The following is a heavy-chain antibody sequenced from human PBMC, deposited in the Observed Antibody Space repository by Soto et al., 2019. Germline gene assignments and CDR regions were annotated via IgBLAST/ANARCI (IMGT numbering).Heavy chain of an antibody. J-gene: IGHJ4*02. D-gene: IGHD3-22*01. CDR3: ARGDDSSGYSFDY. V-gene: IGHV3-21*01. CDR1: GFTFSSYS. CDR2: ISSSSSYI. Sequence: GGSLRLSCAASGFTFSSYSMNGVRQAAGKGLEWVSSISSSSSYIYYADSVKGRFTISRDNAKNSLYLQMNSLRAEDTAVYYCARGDDSSGYSFDYWGQGTLVTVS.